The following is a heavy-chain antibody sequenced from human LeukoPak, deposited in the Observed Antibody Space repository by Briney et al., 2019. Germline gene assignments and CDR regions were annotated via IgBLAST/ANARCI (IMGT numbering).Heavy chain of an antibody. J-gene: IGHJ6*02. Sequence: ASVKVSCKASGYTFTSYGISWVRRAPGQGLEWMGWISAYNGNTNYAQKLQGRVTMTTDTSTSTAYMELRSLRSDDTAVYYCARSDSQYYYYYGMDVWGQGTTVTVSS. V-gene: IGHV1-18*01. CDR3: ARSDSQYYYYYGMDV. CDR2: ISAYNGNT. D-gene: IGHD3-22*01. CDR1: GYTFTSYG.